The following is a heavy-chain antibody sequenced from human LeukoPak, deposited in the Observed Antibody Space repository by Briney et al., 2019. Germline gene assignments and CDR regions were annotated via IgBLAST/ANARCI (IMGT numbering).Heavy chain of an antibody. V-gene: IGHV4-59*01. CDR1: GGSISSYY. J-gene: IGHJ4*02. CDR3: ARSLRNLNYYDSSGYYGGSYFDY. D-gene: IGHD3-22*01. Sequence: PSETLSLTCTVSGGSISSYYWSWTRQPPGKGLEWIGYIYYSGSTNYNPSLKSRVTISVDTSKNQFSLKLSSVTAADTAVYYCARSLRNLNYYDSSGYYGGSYFDYWGQGTLVTVSS. CDR2: IYYSGST.